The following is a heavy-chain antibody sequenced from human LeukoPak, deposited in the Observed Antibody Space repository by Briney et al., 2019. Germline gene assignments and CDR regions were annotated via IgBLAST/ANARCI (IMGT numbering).Heavy chain of an antibody. CDR2: INPSGGST. CDR1: GYTFTSYY. V-gene: IGHV1-46*01. Sequence: EASVKVSCKASGYTFTSYYMHWVRQAPGQGLEWMGIINPSGGSTSYAQKFQGRVTMTRDMSTSTVYMELSSLRSEDTAVYYCARVCPLYYYDSSGSTDAFDIWGQGTMVTVSS. D-gene: IGHD3-22*01. CDR3: ARVCPLYYYDSSGSTDAFDI. J-gene: IGHJ3*02.